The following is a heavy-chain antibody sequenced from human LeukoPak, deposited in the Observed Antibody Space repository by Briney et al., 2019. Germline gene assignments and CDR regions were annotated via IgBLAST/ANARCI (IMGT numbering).Heavy chain of an antibody. CDR3: ARHMKISSGWFHYYYMDV. V-gene: IGHV4-39*01. D-gene: IGHD6-19*01. CDR2: IYYSGTT. Sequence: PSEALSLTCTVSGGSVSNNGYYWGWIRQPPGRGLEWVGSIYYSGTTYYNPSLKSRVTISVDTSKNQFSLKLSSVTAADTALYYCARHMKISSGWFHYYYMDVWGKGTTVTISS. CDR1: GGSVSNNGYY. J-gene: IGHJ6*03.